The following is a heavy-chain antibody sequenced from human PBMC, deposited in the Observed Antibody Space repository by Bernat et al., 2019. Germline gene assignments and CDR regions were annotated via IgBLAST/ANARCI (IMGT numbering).Heavy chain of an antibody. Sequence: QVHLVESGGDLVKPGGSLRLSCAAAGFTLSDYYMSWIRQAPGKGLEWVAYISSSGSYTIYADSVKGRFTIPRDNAKNSLYPQMDDLRVEDTAVYYCAKLAVGTATGTGYFDFWGQGTLVTVSS. V-gene: IGHV3-11*05. CDR3: AKLAVGTATGTGYFDF. J-gene: IGHJ4*02. D-gene: IGHD1-1*01. CDR1: GFTLSDYY. CDR2: ISSSGSYT.